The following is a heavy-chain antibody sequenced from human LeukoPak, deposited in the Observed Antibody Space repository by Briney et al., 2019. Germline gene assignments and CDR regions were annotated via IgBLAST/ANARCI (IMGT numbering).Heavy chain of an antibody. D-gene: IGHD5-18*01. CDR2: IKQDGSEK. J-gene: IGHJ4*02. V-gene: IGHV3-7*01. CDR1: GFTFSSYW. Sequence: GGSLRLSCAASGFTFSSYWMSWVRQAPGKGLEWVANIKQDGSEKYYVDSVKGRFTISRDNAKNSLYLQMNSLRAEDTAVYYCARSPDGYSYGYLYWGQGTLVTVSS. CDR3: ARSPDGYSYGYLY.